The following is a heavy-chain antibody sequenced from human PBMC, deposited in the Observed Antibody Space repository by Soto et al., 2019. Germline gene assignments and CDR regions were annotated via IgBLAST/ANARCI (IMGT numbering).Heavy chain of an antibody. CDR1: GYTFTSYY. D-gene: IGHD4-17*01. Sequence: ASVKVSCKASGYTFTSYYMHWVRQAPGQGLEWMGIINPSGGSTSYAQKFQGRVTMTRDTSTSTVYMELSSLRSEDTAMYYCARLPDYGDYGGWFDPWGQGTLVTVSS. V-gene: IGHV1-46*01. CDR2: INPSGGST. CDR3: ARLPDYGDYGGWFDP. J-gene: IGHJ5*02.